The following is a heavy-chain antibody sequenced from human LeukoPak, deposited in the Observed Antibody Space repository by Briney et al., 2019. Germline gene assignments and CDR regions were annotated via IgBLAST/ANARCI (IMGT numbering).Heavy chain of an antibody. Sequence: GGSLRLSWAASGFTFSSYSMNWVRQAPGKGLEWVSSISSSSSYIYYADSVKGRFTISRDNAKNSLYLQMNSLRAEDTAVYYCARKGIAAAQYYFDYWGQGTLVTVSS. CDR1: GFTFSSYS. CDR3: ARKGIAAAQYYFDY. V-gene: IGHV3-21*01. CDR2: ISSSSSYI. J-gene: IGHJ4*02. D-gene: IGHD6-13*01.